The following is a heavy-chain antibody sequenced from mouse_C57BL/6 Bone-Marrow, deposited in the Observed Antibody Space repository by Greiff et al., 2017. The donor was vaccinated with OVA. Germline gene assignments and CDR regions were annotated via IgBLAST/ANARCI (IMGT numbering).Heavy chain of an antibody. V-gene: IGHV2-2*01. D-gene: IGHD2-4*01. Sequence: QVQLQQSGPGLVQPSQSLSITCTVSGFSLTSYGVHWVRQSPGKGLEWLGVIWSGGSTDYNAAFISRLSISKDNSKSHVFFKMNSLQADDTATYYCARTVYYDYDGVFYYAMDYWGQGTSVTVSS. CDR2: IWSGGST. CDR1: GFSLTSYG. CDR3: ARTVYYDYDGVFYYAMDY. J-gene: IGHJ4*01.